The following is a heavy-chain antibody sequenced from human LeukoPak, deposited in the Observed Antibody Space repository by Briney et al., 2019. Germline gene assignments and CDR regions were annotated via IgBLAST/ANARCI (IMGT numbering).Heavy chain of an antibody. J-gene: IGHJ5*02. D-gene: IGHD3-3*01. CDR2: IYYSGGN. CDR3: ARASSAYYDFWSGYPNWFDP. CDR1: GGSISSYY. V-gene: IGHV4-59*01. Sequence: PSETLSLTCTVSGGSISSYYWSWIRQPPGKGLEWIGDIYYSGGNNYNPSLKSRVTISVDASKNQFSLKLSSVTAADTAVYYCARASSAYYDFWSGYPNWFDPWGQGTLVTVSS.